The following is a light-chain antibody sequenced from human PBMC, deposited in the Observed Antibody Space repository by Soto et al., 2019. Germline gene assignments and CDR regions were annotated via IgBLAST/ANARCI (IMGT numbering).Light chain of an antibody. V-gene: IGKV1-5*03. CDR3: QHYNIYRVT. CDR2: KVS. CDR1: QSISPW. Sequence: DIQMTQSHSTLSASIGDRVTITCPASQSISPWLAWSQQKPGKSPKLLIYKVSNLESGVPSRFSGSGSRTDSTLTISSLQPDDFATYYCQHYNIYRVTFGGGTTVESK. J-gene: IGKJ4*01.